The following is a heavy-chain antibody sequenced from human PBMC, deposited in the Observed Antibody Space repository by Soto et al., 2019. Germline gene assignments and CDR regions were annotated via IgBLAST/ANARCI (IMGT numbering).Heavy chain of an antibody. J-gene: IGHJ4*02. Sequence: ASVKVSCKASGYTFTSYGISWVRQAPGQGLEWMGWISAYNGSTNYAQKLQGRVTMTTDTSTSTAYMELRSLRSDDTAVYYCARGGRVSSSWYTPPDYWGQGTLVTVSS. D-gene: IGHD6-13*01. CDR3: ARGGRVSSSWYTPPDY. CDR2: ISAYNGST. V-gene: IGHV1-18*04. CDR1: GYTFTSYG.